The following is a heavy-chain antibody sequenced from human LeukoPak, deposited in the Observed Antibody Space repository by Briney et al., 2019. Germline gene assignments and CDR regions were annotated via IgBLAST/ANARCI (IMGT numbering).Heavy chain of an antibody. CDR2: IKQDGSEK. D-gene: IGHD3-3*01. J-gene: IGHJ4*02. CDR1: GFTFSSYW. CDR3: ADYGVSGVRNNFY. V-gene: IGHV3-7*01. Sequence: PGGSLRLSCAASGFTFSSYWMSWVRQAPGKGLEWVANIKQDGSEKYYVDSVKGRFTISRDNAKNSLYLQMNSLRAEDTAVYYCADYGVSGVRNNFYWGQGTLVTVSS.